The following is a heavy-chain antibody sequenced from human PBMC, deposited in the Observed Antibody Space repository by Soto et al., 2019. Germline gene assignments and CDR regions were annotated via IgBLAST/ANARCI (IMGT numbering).Heavy chain of an antibody. D-gene: IGHD2-2*01. V-gene: IGHV3-23*01. J-gene: IGHJ6*03. CDR2: ITGSTGTT. CDR3: AKDTSSSPYYMDV. Sequence: GGSLRLSCAASGFTFSNFAMSWVRHAPGKGLEWVSEITGSTGTTYYADSVRGRFIISRDNSKDTVHLQMNSLRPEDTAVYYCAKDTSSSPYYMDVWGKGTTVTVSS. CDR1: GFTFSNFA.